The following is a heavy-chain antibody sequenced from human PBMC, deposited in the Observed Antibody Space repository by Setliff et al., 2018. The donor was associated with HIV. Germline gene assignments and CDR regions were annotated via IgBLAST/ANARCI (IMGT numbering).Heavy chain of an antibody. CDR3: ARGAPYGSGRHRWNY. CDR2: IYYRGGI. V-gene: IGHV4-39*01. D-gene: IGHD3-10*01. CDR1: GGSIFNGSSW. J-gene: IGHJ4*02. Sequence: PSETLSLTCTVSGGSIFNGSSWWGWVRQPPGKPLEWLATIYYRGGIFYNPSLKSRVTISVDTSKNQLFLKLTSVPAADTAVYYCARGAPYGSGRHRWNYWGQGTLVTVSS.